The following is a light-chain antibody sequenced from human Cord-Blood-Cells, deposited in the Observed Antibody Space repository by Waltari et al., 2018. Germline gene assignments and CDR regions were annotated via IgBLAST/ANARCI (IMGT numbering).Light chain of an antibody. CDR2: DVS. Sequence: QSALTHPPSVSGSPAQSVTISCTGTSSHVGGCKYLSWYQQHPGKAPKLMIYDVSKRPSGVSNRFSGSKSGNTASLTISGLQAEDEADYYCSSYTSSSTLVFGGGTKLTVL. CDR3: SSYTSSSTLV. J-gene: IGLJ3*02. V-gene: IGLV2-14*01. CDR1: SSHVGGCKY.